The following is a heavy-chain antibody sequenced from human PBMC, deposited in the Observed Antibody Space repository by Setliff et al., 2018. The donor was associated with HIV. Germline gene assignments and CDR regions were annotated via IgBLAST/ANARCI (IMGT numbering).Heavy chain of an antibody. Sequence: SETLSLTCNVSGGSISSGGYYWSWLRQHPGKGLEWIGYIFYTRTTYYNPSLKSRVSVSVDTSKNQFSLKLSSVPAADTAVYYCARESPADSSATSYYFDYWGQGTLVTVSS. CDR2: IFYTRTT. D-gene: IGHD6-19*01. CDR3: ARESPADSSATSYYFDY. J-gene: IGHJ4*02. V-gene: IGHV4-31*03. CDR1: GGSISSGGYY.